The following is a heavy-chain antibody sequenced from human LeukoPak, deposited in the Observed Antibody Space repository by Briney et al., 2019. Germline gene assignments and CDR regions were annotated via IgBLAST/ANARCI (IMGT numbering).Heavy chain of an antibody. D-gene: IGHD2-2*01. CDR2: INWNGGST. Sequence: GGSLRLSCAASGFTFDDYGMSWVRQAPGKGLEWVSGINWNGGSTGYADSVKGRFTISRDNAKNSLYLQTNSLRAEDTALYYCARAEWDIVVVPAAPSDYWGQGTLVTVSS. J-gene: IGHJ4*02. CDR1: GFTFDDYG. V-gene: IGHV3-20*04. CDR3: ARAEWDIVVVPAAPSDY.